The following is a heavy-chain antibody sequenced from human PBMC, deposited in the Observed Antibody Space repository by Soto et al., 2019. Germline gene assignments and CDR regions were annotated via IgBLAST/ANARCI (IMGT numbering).Heavy chain of an antibody. CDR2: IWYDGRNK. V-gene: IGHV3-33*01. D-gene: IGHD3-22*01. Sequence: QVQLVESGGGVVQPGRSLRLSCAARGFTFSSYGMHWVRQAPGKGLEWVAVIWYDGRNKYYADSVKGRFTIPRDNSKNTLYLQMTSLRAKDTAVYYCPSDYDTSGYPTYYFDYWGQGTLVTVSS. CDR3: PSDYDTSGYPTYYFDY. CDR1: GFTFSSYG. J-gene: IGHJ4*02.